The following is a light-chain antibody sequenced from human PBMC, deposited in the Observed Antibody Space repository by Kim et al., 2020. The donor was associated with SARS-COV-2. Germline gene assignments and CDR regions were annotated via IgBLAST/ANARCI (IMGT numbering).Light chain of an antibody. CDR2: LAS. CDR1: QSLLHSDGDNY. CDR3: IQTLETSWT. Sequence: PASISCRASQSLLHSDGDNYLNWYLQRPGQSPHLLISLASNRASGVPDRLSGSGSGTYFTLKINRVEAEDVGLYFCIQTLETSWTFGQGTKVDIK. V-gene: IGKV2-28*01. J-gene: IGKJ1*01.